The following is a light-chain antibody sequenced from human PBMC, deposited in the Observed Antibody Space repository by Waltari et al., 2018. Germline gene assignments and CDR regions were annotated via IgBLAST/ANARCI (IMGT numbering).Light chain of an antibody. CDR1: HSISSY. CDR2: AAS. J-gene: IGKJ3*01. V-gene: IGKV1-39*01. Sequence: DIQMTQSPSSLSASVGDRVTITCRSSHSISSYLNSYQQKPGKAPKLLIYAASSLQSGVPSRFSGSGSGTDFTLTISSLQPEDFATYYCQQSYSTLSFGPGTKVDIK. CDR3: QQSYSTLS.